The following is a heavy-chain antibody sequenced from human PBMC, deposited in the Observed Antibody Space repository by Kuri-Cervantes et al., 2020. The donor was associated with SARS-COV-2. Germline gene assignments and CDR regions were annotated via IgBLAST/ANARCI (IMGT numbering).Heavy chain of an antibody. J-gene: IGHJ6*03. CDR2: IRYDGSNK. CDR1: GFTFTNYG. CDR3: AKVEGYCSSTSCNYYYYYMDV. V-gene: IGHV3-30*02. D-gene: IGHD2-2*01. Sequence: GGSLRLSCSASGFTFTNYGMHWVRQAPGKGLGWVAFIRYDGSNKYYADSVKGRFTISRDNSKNTLYLQMNSLRAEDTAVYYCAKVEGYCSSTSCNYYYYYMDVWGKGTTVTVSS.